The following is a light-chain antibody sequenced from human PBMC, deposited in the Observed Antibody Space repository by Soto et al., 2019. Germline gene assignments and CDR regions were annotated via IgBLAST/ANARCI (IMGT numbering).Light chain of an antibody. Sequence: DIQMTQSPSTLSASVGDRVTITCRASQSISSWLAWYQQKPGKAPELLIYDASSLESGVPSRFSGSGSGTEFTLTISSLQPDDFATYYCQQYNSYSHTFGPGTKVDIK. CDR3: QQYNSYSHT. J-gene: IGKJ3*01. V-gene: IGKV1-5*01. CDR1: QSISSW. CDR2: DAS.